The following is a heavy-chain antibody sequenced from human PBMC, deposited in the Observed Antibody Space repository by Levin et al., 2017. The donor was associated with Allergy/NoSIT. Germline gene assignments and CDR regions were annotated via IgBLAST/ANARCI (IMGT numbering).Heavy chain of an antibody. J-gene: IGHJ3*02. CDR2: IYSGGST. V-gene: IGHV3-53*01. CDR1: GFTVSSNY. Sequence: PGGSLRLSCAASGFTVSSNYMSWVRQAPGKGLEWVSVIYSGGSTYYADSVKGRFTISRDNSKNTLYLQMNSLRAEDTAVYYCASEGSTVVNAFDIWGQGTMVIVSS. CDR3: ASEGSTVVNAFDI. D-gene: IGHD4-23*01.